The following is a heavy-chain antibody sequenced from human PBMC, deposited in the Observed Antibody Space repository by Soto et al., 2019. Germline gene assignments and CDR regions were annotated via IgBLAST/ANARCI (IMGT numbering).Heavy chain of an antibody. CDR2: IYPGDSDT. V-gene: IGHV5-51*01. D-gene: IGHD1-26*01. CDR3: ARLSGARSPANF. J-gene: IGHJ4*02. Sequence: RGSLKISCEGSGSSFTDYWIGWVRQMPGKGLEWMGIIYPGDSDTRYNLSFHGRVTISADKSITTAHLQWSSLHASDTAMYFGARLSGARSPANFWGQGTLVTVSS. CDR1: GSSFTDYW.